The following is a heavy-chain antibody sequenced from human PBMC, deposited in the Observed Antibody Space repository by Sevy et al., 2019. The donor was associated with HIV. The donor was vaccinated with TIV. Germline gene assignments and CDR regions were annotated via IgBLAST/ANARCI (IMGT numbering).Heavy chain of an antibody. J-gene: IGHJ5*02. V-gene: IGHV2-5*01. D-gene: IGHD2-15*01. CDR1: GFSLSTTGVG. Sequence: SGPTLVNPTQTLTLTCTFSGFSLSTTGVGVGWIRQPPGKALEWLGIIYWNDDQRYSPPLNSRLTITKDTSKNQVSLPMTNMDPVDTATYYCAHALGYCRSDTCSRFDPWGQGTLVTVSS. CDR2: IYWNDDQ. CDR3: AHALGYCRSDTCSRFDP.